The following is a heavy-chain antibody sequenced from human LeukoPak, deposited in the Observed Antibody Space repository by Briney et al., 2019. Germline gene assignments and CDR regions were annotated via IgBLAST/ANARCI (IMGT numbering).Heavy chain of an antibody. CDR1: GGSISSYY. CDR2: IYYSGST. V-gene: IGHV4-59*01. Sequence: SETLSLTCTVSGGSISSYYWSWIRQPPGKGLEWIGYIYYSGSTNYNPSLKSRVTISVDTSKNQFSLKLSSVTAADTAVYYCARDYYGSGSRFDYWGQGTLVTVSS. CDR3: ARDYYGSGSRFDY. D-gene: IGHD3-10*01. J-gene: IGHJ4*02.